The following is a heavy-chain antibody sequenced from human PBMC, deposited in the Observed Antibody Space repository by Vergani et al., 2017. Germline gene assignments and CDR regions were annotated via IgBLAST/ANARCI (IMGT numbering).Heavy chain of an antibody. D-gene: IGHD3-22*01. CDR1: GYTFTSYG. J-gene: IGHJ3*02. Sequence: QVQLVQSGAEVKKPGASVKVSCKASGYTFTSYGISWVRQAPGQGLEWMGWISAYNGNTNYAQKLQVRVTMTTDTYTSTAYMELRSLISDDTAVYYCARREVFSGFDALYIWGQGTMVTVSS. CDR3: ARREVFSGFDALYI. CDR2: ISAYNGNT. V-gene: IGHV1-18*01.